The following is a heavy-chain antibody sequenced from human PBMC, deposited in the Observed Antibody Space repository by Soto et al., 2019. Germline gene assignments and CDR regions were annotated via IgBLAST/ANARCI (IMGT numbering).Heavy chain of an antibody. CDR1: LYTFTSYY. CDR2: INPSGGST. Sequence: SLKVSCKASLYTFTSYYIHWVRQAPGQGLEWMGIINPSGGSTSYAQKFQGRVTMTRDTSTSTVYMELSSLRSEDTAVYYCARYGGGCSGGSCYHNWFDPWGQGTLVTVSS. CDR3: ARYGGGCSGGSCYHNWFDP. D-gene: IGHD2-15*01. J-gene: IGHJ5*02. V-gene: IGHV1-46*01.